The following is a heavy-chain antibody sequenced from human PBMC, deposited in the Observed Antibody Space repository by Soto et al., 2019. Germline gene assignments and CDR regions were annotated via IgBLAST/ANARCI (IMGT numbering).Heavy chain of an antibody. J-gene: IGHJ6*02. CDR3: ARGKTVTATFYYSYATDV. V-gene: IGHV4-34*01. D-gene: IGHD2-21*02. Sequence: QVQLQQWGAGLLKPSETLSLTCAVYGGSFSAYYWSWSWIRQPPGKGLEWIGEINNSGSTNYNPSLKSRVTISMDTSKSQFSLKVSPVTAADTAVYYCARGKTVTATFYYSYATDVWGQGTTVTVSS. CDR2: INNSGST. CDR1: GGSFSAYY.